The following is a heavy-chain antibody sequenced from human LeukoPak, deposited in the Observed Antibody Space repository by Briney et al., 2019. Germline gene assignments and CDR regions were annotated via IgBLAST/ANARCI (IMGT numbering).Heavy chain of an antibody. J-gene: IGHJ6*02. CDR2: MNPHNGNT. CDR3: VRRGSPYGHYGMDV. V-gene: IGHV1-8*01. Sequence: ASVKVSCKVSGYTFISYDINWVRQATGQGLEWLAWMNPHNGNTAFAQKFQGRVTVTRDTSISTAYMELSGLRSEDTAVYYCVRRGSPYGHYGMDVWGQGTTVTVSS. CDR1: GYTFISYD. D-gene: IGHD3-16*01.